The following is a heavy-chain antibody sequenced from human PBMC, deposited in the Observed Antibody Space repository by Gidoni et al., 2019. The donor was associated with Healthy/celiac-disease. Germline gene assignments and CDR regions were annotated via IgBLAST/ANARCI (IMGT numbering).Heavy chain of an antibody. CDR1: GGSFSGYY. J-gene: IGHJ5*02. V-gene: IGHV4-34*01. Sequence: QVQLQQWGAGLLKPSETLSLTCAVYGGSFSGYYWSWIRQPPGKGLEWIGEINHSGSTNYNPSLKRRVTISVDTSKNQFSLKLSSVTAADTAVYYCARGPWFDPWGQGTLVTVSS. CDR3: ARGPWFDP. CDR2: INHSGST.